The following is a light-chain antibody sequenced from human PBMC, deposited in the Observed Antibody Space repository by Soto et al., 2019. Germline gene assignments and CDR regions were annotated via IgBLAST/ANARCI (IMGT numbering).Light chain of an antibody. CDR2: EVS. J-gene: IGLJ3*02. V-gene: IGLV2-14*01. CDR1: SSDVGGYNY. Sequence: QSALTQPASVYGSPGQSITISCTGTSSDVGGYNYVSWYQQHPGEAPKLMIYEVSNRPSGVSNRFSGSKSGNTASLTISGLRADDEADYYCNSYTSSTTRVVFGGGTKVTVL. CDR3: NSYTSSTTRVV.